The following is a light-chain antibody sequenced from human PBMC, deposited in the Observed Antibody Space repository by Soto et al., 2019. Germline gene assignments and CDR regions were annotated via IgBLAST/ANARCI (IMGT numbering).Light chain of an antibody. CDR2: DVN. CDR1: SSDVGGYNL. Sequence: QSALTQPASVSGSPGQSITISCTGTSSDVGGYNLVSWYQQYPDKAPKLMIFDVNTRPSGVSNRFSGSKSGNTAPLTISGLQAEDEADYYCSSYKSSSTLPDVFGTGTKVTVL. CDR3: SSYKSSSTLPDV. V-gene: IGLV2-14*01. J-gene: IGLJ1*01.